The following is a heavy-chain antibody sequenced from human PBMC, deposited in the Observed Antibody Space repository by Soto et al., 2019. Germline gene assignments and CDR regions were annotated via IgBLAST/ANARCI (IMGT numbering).Heavy chain of an antibody. CDR2: TFHSGTT. J-gene: IGHJ3*02. CDR1: GGSISSTFW. Sequence: PSETLSLTCAVSGGSISSTFWWSWVRQPPGKGLEWIGETFHSGTTNKNPSLRSRVTISLDKSRNQFSLNLTSMTAADTAVYYCARVDFRVAFDIWGQGTMVTVSS. V-gene: IGHV4-4*02. CDR3: ARVDFRVAFDI.